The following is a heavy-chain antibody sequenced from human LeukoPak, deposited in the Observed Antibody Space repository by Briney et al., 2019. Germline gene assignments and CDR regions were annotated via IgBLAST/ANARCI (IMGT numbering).Heavy chain of an antibody. V-gene: IGHV4-59*08. Sequence: PSETLSPTCTVSGDSISSYYWSWIRQPPGKGLEWIGYIDYSGSTSYSPSLKSRVTMSVDTSKKQFSLKLTSVTAADTSVYYCAKSGSYYYYYMDVWGKGTTVTVSS. CDR1: GDSISSYY. D-gene: IGHD3-10*01. CDR3: AKSGSYYYYYMDV. CDR2: IDYSGST. J-gene: IGHJ6*03.